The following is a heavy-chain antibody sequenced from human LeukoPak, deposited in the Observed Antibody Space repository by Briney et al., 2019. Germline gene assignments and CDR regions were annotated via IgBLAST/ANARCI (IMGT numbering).Heavy chain of an antibody. Sequence: GESLKIPCKGSGYSFTSYWIGWVRQMPGKGLEWMGIIYPGDSDTRYSPSFQGQVTISADKSISTAYLQWSSLKASDTAMYYCARERYYYGSGSYSNYYYGMDVWGQGTTVTVSS. D-gene: IGHD3-10*01. CDR1: GYSFTSYW. V-gene: IGHV5-51*01. CDR2: IYPGDSDT. CDR3: ARERYYYGSGSYSNYYYGMDV. J-gene: IGHJ6*02.